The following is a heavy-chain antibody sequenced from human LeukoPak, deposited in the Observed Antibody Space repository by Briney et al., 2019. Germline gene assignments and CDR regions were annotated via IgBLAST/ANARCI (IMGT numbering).Heavy chain of an antibody. CDR2: ISSSSSTI. J-gene: IGHJ6*04. D-gene: IGHD5-12*01. Sequence: PGGSLRLSCAASGFTFGSYSMNWVRQAPGKGLEWVSYISSSSSTIYYADSVKGRFTISRDNSKNTLYLQMNSLRAEDTAVYYCARENIVATAMDVWGKGTTVTVSS. CDR3: ARENIVATAMDV. CDR1: GFTFGSYS. V-gene: IGHV3-48*01.